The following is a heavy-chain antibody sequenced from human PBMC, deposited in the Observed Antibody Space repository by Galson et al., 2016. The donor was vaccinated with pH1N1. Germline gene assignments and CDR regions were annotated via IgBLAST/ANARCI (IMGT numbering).Heavy chain of an antibody. CDR3: ARHDYGGCFDP. D-gene: IGHD4-23*01. CDR1: GYTFTDHY. J-gene: IGHJ5*02. Sequence: SVKVSCKASGYTFTDHYIHWVRQAPGQGPEWMGRISPDSGGTNYAQKFRGRVTMTGETSINTAYMELSRLRSDDTAVYYCARHDYGGCFDPWGQGTLVTVSS. CDR2: ISPDSGGT. V-gene: IGHV1-2*06.